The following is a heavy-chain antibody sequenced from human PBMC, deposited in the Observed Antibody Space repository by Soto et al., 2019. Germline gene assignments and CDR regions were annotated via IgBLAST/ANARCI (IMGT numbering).Heavy chain of an antibody. V-gene: IGHV3-30-3*01. CDR1: GFTFSSYV. J-gene: IGHJ4*02. Sequence: QVQLVESGGGVVQPGRSLRLSCAASGFTFSSYVMHWVRQAPGKGLEWVAVISYDGSNKYYADSVKGRFTISRDNSKNTLYLQMNSLRAEDTAVYYCARGSGYSLDYWGQGTLVTVSS. CDR3: ARGSGYSLDY. D-gene: IGHD3-3*01. CDR2: ISYDGSNK.